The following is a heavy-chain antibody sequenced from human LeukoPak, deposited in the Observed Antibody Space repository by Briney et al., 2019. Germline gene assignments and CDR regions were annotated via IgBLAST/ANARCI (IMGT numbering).Heavy chain of an antibody. CDR3: ARLPLGAFGEVLNFDY. J-gene: IGHJ4*02. D-gene: IGHD3-10*01. Sequence: AETLSLTCGASDEFYSGYYWSWLRQPPGKGLEWIGDINHSGTTKYNPSLKSRVTISIDTSKNQFSLKVNSVTGADTAVYYCARLPLGAFGEVLNFDYWGQGTLVTVSS. CDR1: DEFYSGYY. CDR2: INHSGTT. V-gene: IGHV4-34*01.